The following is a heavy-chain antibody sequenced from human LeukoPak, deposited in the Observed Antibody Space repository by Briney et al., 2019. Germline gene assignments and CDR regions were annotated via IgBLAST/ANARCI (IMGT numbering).Heavy chain of an antibody. CDR1: GGTFSSYA. J-gene: IGHJ6*02. CDR2: IIPIFGTA. Sequence: ASVKVSCKASGGTFSSYAISWVRQAPGQGLEWMGGIIPIFGTANYAQKFQGRVTITADESTSTAYMELSSLRSEDTAVYYCATYYDSSGYYSYYYYSMDVWGQGTTVTVSS. D-gene: IGHD3-22*01. V-gene: IGHV1-69*01. CDR3: ATYYDSSGYYSYYYYSMDV.